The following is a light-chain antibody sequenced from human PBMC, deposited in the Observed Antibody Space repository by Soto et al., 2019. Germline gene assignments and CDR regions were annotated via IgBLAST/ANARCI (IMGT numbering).Light chain of an antibody. Sequence: QSVRTQPASVSGSPGQSITISCTGTSSDVGGYNYVSWYQHHPGKAPKLMIYDVSNRPSGVSNRFSGSKSGNTASLTISGLQAEDEADYYCSSYTSSSTLLYVFGTGTKVTVL. CDR2: DVS. CDR1: SSDVGGYNY. V-gene: IGLV2-14*03. J-gene: IGLJ1*01. CDR3: SSYTSSSTLLYV.